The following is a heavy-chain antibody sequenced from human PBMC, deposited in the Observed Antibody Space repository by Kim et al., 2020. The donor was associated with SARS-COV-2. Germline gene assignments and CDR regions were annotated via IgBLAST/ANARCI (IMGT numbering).Heavy chain of an antibody. CDR1: GGSISSGGYY. J-gene: IGHJ6*02. D-gene: IGHD3-3*01. Sequence: SETLSLTCTVSGGSISSGGYYWSWIRQHPGKGLEWIGYIYYSGSTYYNPSLKSRVTISVDTSKNQFSLKLSSVTAADTAVYYCARAHRTIFGVVEYMDVWVQGTTVTVSS. CDR3: ARAHRTIFGVVEYMDV. V-gene: IGHV4-31*03. CDR2: IYYSGST.